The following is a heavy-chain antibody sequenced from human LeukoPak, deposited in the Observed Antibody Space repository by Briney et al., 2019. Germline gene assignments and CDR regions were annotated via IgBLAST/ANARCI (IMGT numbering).Heavy chain of an antibody. J-gene: IGHJ5*02. CDR1: GGSISSTWY. D-gene: IGHD2-8*01. Sequence: PSETLSLTCTVFGGSISSTWYWGWIRPPPGKGLERIGSIYHDGDTFYNPSLRSRITMSVDTSKNQFSLKLRSVTAADTAVYYCAETNPQDWFDPWGQGTLVTVSS. V-gene: IGHV4-39*07. CDR3: AETNPQDWFDP. CDR2: IYHDGDT.